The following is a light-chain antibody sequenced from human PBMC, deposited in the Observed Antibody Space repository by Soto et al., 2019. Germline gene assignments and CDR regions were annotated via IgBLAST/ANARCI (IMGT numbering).Light chain of an antibody. CDR2: GAS. CDR3: QQYGSSPWT. Sequence: EIVMTQSPATLSLFSGEKATLSCRASQSVSSSYIAWYQQKPGQAPRLLIYGASSRATGIPDRFSGSGSGTDFTLTISRLEPEDFAVYYCQQYGSSPWTFGQGTKVDIK. CDR1: QSVSSSY. J-gene: IGKJ1*01. V-gene: IGKV3-20*01.